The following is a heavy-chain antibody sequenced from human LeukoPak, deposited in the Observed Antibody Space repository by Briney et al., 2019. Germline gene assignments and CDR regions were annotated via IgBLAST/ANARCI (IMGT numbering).Heavy chain of an antibody. CDR2: TYYRSKWSS. J-gene: IGHJ5*02. Sequence: SQTLSLTCAISGETDSSSSASWNWFRQSPSRGLEWLGRTYYRSKWSSDYAPSVKSRITINADTSRNQFSLQLNSVTPEDTAVYFCARDRDSDYEWGPYDPWGQGTLVIVSS. D-gene: IGHD4-11*01. CDR3: ARDRDSDYEWGPYDP. V-gene: IGHV6-1*01. CDR1: GETDSSSSAS.